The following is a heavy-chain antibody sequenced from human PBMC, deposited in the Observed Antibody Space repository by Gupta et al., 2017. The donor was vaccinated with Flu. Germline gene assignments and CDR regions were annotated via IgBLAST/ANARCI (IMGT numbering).Heavy chain of an antibody. J-gene: IGHJ3*01. D-gene: IGHD3-16*01. CDR3: ARDPQVRTWGACDL. CDR2: ISYDGSKK. V-gene: IGHV3-30-3*01. Sequence: SKYALHWGRQAPDKGLEWMAIISYDGSKKYLADAVEGRFTVSRDNSKRTVYLQMNGLRPEDTALYSCARDPQVRTWGACDLWGQGSMVTVSS. CDR1: SKYA.